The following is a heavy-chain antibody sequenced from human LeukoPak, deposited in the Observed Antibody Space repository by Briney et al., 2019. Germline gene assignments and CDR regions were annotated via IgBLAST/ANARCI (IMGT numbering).Heavy chain of an antibody. CDR3: ARHGGDYVFDY. V-gene: IGHV5-51*01. D-gene: IGHD4-17*01. J-gene: IGHJ4*02. Sequence: GESLKIPCKGSGYSFTSYWIGWVRQMPGKGLEWMGIIYPGDSDTRYSPSVQGQVAISADKSISTAYLQWSGLKASDTAMYYCARHGGDYVFDYWGQGTLVTVSS. CDR1: GYSFTSYW. CDR2: IYPGDSDT.